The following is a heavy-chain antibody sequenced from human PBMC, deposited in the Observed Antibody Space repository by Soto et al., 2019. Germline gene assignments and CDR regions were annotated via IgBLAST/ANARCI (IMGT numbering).Heavy chain of an antibody. CDR2: IYYSGST. Sequence: PSETLSLTCTVSGGSISGYYWNWIRQPPGKGLEWIGYIYYSGSTNYNPSLKSRVTISVDTSKNQFSLRLTSVTASDTAVYYCARGLKASPDPPPSLDYWGQGTLVT. D-gene: IGHD2-21*01. V-gene: IGHV4-59*01. CDR3: ARGLKASPDPPPSLDY. CDR1: GGSISGYY. J-gene: IGHJ4*02.